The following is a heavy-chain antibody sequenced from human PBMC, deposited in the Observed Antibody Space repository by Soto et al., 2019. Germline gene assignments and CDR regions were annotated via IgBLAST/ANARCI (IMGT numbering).Heavy chain of an antibody. J-gene: IGHJ4*02. V-gene: IGHV1-2*02. Sequence: ASVKVSCKASGYTFTGYYMHWVRQAPGQGLEWMGWINPNSGGTNYPQKFQGRVTMTRDTSISTAYMELSRLRSDDTAVYYCARGEVLPYFDWFSTVDYWGQGTLVTVSP. CDR2: INPNSGGT. CDR1: GYTFTGYY. D-gene: IGHD3-9*01. CDR3: ARGEVLPYFDWFSTVDY.